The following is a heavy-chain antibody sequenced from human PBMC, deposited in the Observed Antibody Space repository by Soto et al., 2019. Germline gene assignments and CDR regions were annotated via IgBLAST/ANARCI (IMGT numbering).Heavy chain of an antibody. J-gene: IGHJ4*02. V-gene: IGHV3-23*01. D-gene: IGHD3-10*01. CDR1: GFTFNNYA. CDR3: ARYPPLYYSSGSFFFDF. Sequence: EVQLLESGGGLVQPGGSLRLSCAVSGFTFNNYAMSWVRQAPGKGLEWVSSISGSGDSTYFADSVKGRFTISRDESKNMVYLQMNSLRAEDTAVYYCARYPPLYYSSGSFFFDFWGQGTLVTVSS. CDR2: ISGSGDST.